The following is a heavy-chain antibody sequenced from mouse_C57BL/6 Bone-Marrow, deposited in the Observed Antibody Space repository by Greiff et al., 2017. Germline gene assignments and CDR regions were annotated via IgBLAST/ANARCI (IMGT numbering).Heavy chain of an antibody. J-gene: IGHJ2*01. D-gene: IGHD2-3*01. CDR2: IYPEIGDT. CDR1: GFNIKDDY. Sequence: VQLQQSGAVLVRPGASVKLSCTASGFNIKDDYIHWVKQRPEQGLAWIGWIYPEIGDTEYASKFQGKATITSDTSSNTAYLQLSSLTSEDTAVDYCSSFDGNYFDFWGQGTPLTVAS. V-gene: IGHV14-4*01. CDR3: SSFDGNYFDF.